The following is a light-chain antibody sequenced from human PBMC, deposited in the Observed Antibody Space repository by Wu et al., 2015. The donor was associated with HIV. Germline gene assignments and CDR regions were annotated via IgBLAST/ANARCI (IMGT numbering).Light chain of an antibody. CDR2: KAS. Sequence: DIQMTQSPSTLSASVGDRVTITCRASQSVGLWLAWYQQKPGKAPRLLIYKASNLESGVPSRFSGGGSVTEFTLTINGLQSDDFATYYCQQYNSFPFTFGPGTKVDIK. CDR1: QSVGLW. CDR3: QQYNSFPFT. V-gene: IGKV1-5*03. J-gene: IGKJ3*01.